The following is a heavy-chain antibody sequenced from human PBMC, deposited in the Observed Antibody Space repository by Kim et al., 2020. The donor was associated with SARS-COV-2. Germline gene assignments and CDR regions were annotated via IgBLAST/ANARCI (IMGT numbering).Heavy chain of an antibody. V-gene: IGHV1-46*01. J-gene: IGHJ6*02. CDR2: PSGGHT. CDR3: ARSGMDV. Sequence: PSGGHTSYAQKFQGRVSMTRDTSTSTVYMELSSQRSEDTAVYYCARSGMDVWGQGTTVTVSS.